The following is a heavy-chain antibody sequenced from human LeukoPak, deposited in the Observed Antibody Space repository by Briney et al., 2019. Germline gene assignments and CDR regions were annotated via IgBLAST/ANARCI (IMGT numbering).Heavy chain of an antibody. CDR2: ISSSSSYI. V-gene: IGHV3-21*01. Sequence: GGSLRLSCAASGFTFSSYSMNWVRQAPGKGLEWVSSISSSSSYIYYADSVKGRFTISRDNAKNSLYLQMNSLRAEATAVYYCATAGHRATYFDYWGQGTLVTVSS. D-gene: IGHD5-24*01. CDR1: GFTFSSYS. CDR3: ATAGHRATYFDY. J-gene: IGHJ4*02.